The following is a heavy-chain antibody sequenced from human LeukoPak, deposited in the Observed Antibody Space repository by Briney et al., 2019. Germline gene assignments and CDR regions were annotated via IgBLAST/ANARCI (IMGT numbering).Heavy chain of an antibody. Sequence: GGSLRLSCAASGFTFSSYAMHWVRQAPGKGLEWVAVISYDGSNKYYADSVKGRFTISRDNSKNTLYLQMNSLRAEDTAVYYCARDITVPGKNYYYYYYGMDVWGQGTTVTVSS. D-gene: IGHD3-10*01. CDR1: GFTFSSYA. CDR3: ARDITVPGKNYYYYYYGMDV. J-gene: IGHJ6*02. CDR2: ISYDGSNK. V-gene: IGHV3-30*04.